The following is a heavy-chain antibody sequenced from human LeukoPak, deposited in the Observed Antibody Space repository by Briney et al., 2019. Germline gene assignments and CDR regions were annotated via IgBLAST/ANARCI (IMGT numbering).Heavy chain of an antibody. J-gene: IGHJ6*03. CDR2: IYSSGST. CDR1: GGSISSYY. CDR3: ARVLSGGGYYYNYMDV. D-gene: IGHD2-15*01. V-gene: IGHV4-4*07. Sequence: SETLSLICTVSGGSISSYYWIWIRQPAGKGLEWIGRIYSSGSTDYNPSLKSRVTMSIDTSKNQFSLKLSSVTAADTAVYYCARVLSGGGYYYNYMDVWGKGTTVTVSS.